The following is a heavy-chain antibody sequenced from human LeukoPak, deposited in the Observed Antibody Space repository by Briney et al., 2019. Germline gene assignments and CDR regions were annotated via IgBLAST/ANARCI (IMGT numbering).Heavy chain of an antibody. CDR2: RSIYNGNT. D-gene: IGHD6-6*01. V-gene: IGHV1-18*01. Sequence: GDSVKVSCKASGYDFINYGISWVRQAPGQGLEWMGWRSIYNGNTDYKLQGRVTMTTDTSTSTAYMELRSLRSDDTAVYYCARGGPFPSSSSSREYYLDYWGQGTLVTVPS. CDR1: GYDFINYG. CDR3: ARGGPFPSSSSSREYYLDY. J-gene: IGHJ4*02.